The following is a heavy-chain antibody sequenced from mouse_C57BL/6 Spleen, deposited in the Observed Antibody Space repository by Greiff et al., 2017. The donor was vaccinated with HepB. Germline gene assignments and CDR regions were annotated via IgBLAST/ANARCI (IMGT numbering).Heavy chain of an antibody. J-gene: IGHJ1*03. D-gene: IGHD1-1*01. CDR3: ALYYGSSYWYFDV. Sequence: VQLQQSGPVLVKPGASVKMSCKASGYTFPDYYMNWVKQSHGKSLEWIGVINPYNGGTSYNQKFKGKATLTVDQSSSTAYMELNSLTSEDSAVYYCALYYGSSYWYFDVWGTGTTVTVSS. V-gene: IGHV1-19*01. CDR2: INPYNGGT. CDR1: GYTFPDYY.